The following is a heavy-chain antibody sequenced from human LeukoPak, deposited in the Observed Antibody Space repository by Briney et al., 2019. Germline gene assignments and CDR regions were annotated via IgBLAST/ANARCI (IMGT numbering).Heavy chain of an antibody. CDR3: ARSVEMDTIRPPVDAFDI. CDR2: IIPIFGTA. CDR1: VGTFSSYA. V-gene: IGHV1-69*05. Sequence: SVTVSCKASVGTFSSYAISWVRQAPGQGLEWMGGIIPIFGTANYAKKFQGRVTITTDESTSTAYMELSSLRSEDTAVYYCARSVEMDTIRPPVDAFDIWGQGTMVTVSS. J-gene: IGHJ3*02. D-gene: IGHD5-24*01.